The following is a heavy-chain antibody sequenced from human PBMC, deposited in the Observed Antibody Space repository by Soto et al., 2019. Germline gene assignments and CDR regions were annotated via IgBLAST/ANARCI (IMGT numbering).Heavy chain of an antibody. CDR1: GFTFSSYA. D-gene: IGHD6-6*01. V-gene: IGHV3-30*04. CDR3: AREEQLVLDY. J-gene: IGHJ4*02. Sequence: GGSLRLSCAASGFTFSSYAMHWVRQAPGKGLEWVAVISYDGSNKYYPDSVKGRFTISRDNSENTLYLQMNSLRAEDTAVYYCAREEQLVLDYWGQGTLVTVSS. CDR2: ISYDGSNK.